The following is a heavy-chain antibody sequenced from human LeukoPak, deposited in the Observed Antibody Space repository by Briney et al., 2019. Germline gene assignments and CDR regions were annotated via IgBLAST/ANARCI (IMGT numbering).Heavy chain of an antibody. CDR3: ARRRGSSSPFDS. Sequence: ASVKVSCKASGYTFTSYDINWVRQATGQGLEWMGWMNPNSGNTGYAQKFQGRVTITRNTSVSTAYMELSSLRSEDTAVYYCARRRGSSSPFDSWGKGTLVTVSS. CDR2: MNPNSGNT. J-gene: IGHJ4*02. V-gene: IGHV1-8*03. D-gene: IGHD1-26*01. CDR1: GYTFTSYD.